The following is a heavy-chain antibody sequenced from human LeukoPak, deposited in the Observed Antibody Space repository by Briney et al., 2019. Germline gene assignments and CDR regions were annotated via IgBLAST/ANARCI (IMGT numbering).Heavy chain of an antibody. CDR1: GYTFTSYD. CDR3: AIINRPHITGTGGGRDY. CDR2: MNPNSGNT. J-gene: IGHJ4*02. D-gene: IGHD1-20*01. V-gene: IGHV1-8*01. Sequence: GASVKVSCKASGYTFTSYDINWVRQATGQGLEWMGWMNPNSGNTGYAQKFQGRVTMTRNTSISTAYMELSSLRSEDTAVYYCAIINRPHITGTGGGRDYWGQGTLVTVSS.